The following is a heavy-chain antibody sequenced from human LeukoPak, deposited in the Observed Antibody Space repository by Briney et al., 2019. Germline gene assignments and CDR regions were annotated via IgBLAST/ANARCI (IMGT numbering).Heavy chain of an antibody. V-gene: IGHV3-9*01. Sequence: PGGSLRLSCVASGFTFDDYAIHWVRQAPGKGLEWVSGISWNSKNILYADSVKGRFTISRDNAKNSLYLQMSSLRTEDTALYYCARDMRGSSRNDAFDIWGQGTMVTVFS. D-gene: IGHD1-26*01. CDR2: ISWNSKNI. CDR1: GFTFDDYA. CDR3: ARDMRGSSRNDAFDI. J-gene: IGHJ3*02.